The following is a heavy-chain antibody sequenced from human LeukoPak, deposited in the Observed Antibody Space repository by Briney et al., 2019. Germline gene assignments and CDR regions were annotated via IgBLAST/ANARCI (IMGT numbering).Heavy chain of an antibody. CDR1: GYSFTSYW. V-gene: IGHV5-10-1*01. D-gene: IGHD6-19*01. J-gene: IGHJ5*02. CDR3: ARHLYSSGPSPPMWFDP. Sequence: GESLRISCKGSGYSFTSYWISWVRQVPGKGLEWMGRIDPSDSYTNYSPSFQGHVTISADKSISTAYLQWSSLKASDTAMYYCARHLYSSGPSPPMWFDPWGQGTLVTVSS. CDR2: IDPSDSYT.